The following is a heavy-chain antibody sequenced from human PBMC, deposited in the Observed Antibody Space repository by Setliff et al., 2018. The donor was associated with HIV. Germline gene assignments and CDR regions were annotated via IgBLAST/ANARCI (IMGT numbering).Heavy chain of an antibody. Sequence: ASVKVSCKASGYTFTSYGISWVRQAPGQGLEWMGWISAYNGNTKYSQKFQGRVTITADESTSTAYMELSSLRSEDTAVYYCARGYCSGGSCRRVWYFDLWGRGTLVTVSS. CDR3: ARGYCSGGSCRRVWYFDL. V-gene: IGHV1-18*01. D-gene: IGHD2-15*01. J-gene: IGHJ2*01. CDR1: GYTFTSYG. CDR2: ISAYNGNT.